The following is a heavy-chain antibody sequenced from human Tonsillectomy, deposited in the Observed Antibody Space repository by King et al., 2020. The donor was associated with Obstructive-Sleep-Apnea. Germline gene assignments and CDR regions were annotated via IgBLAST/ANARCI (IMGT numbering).Heavy chain of an antibody. CDR2: IYYRGST. CDR1: GGSLSSSSYY. CDR3: ATHTTAWRPVDS. V-gene: IGHV4-39*01. D-gene: IGHD1-14*01. J-gene: IGHJ4*02. Sequence: MQLQESGPGLVKSSETLSLTCTVSGGSLSSSSYYWGWIRQPPEKGLEWIGSIYYRGSTYYNPSLKSRLTISVDTSKNQFSLKLGSVTAADTALYYCATHTTAWRPVDSWGQGTLVTVSS.